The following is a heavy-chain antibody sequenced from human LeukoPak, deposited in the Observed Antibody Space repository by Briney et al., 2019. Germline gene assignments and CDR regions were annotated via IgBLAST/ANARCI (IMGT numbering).Heavy chain of an antibody. CDR1: GGYISSYY. CDR2: IYYSGST. CDR3: ARSLLTGYSYYFDY. V-gene: IGHV4-59*01. D-gene: IGHD3-9*01. J-gene: IGHJ4*02. Sequence: SETLSLTCSVSGGYISSYYWCWIRQPPGKGLEWIGYIYYSGSTNYNPSLKSRATISVDTSKNQFSLKLSSVTAADTAVYYCARSLLTGYSYYFDYWGQGTLVTVSS.